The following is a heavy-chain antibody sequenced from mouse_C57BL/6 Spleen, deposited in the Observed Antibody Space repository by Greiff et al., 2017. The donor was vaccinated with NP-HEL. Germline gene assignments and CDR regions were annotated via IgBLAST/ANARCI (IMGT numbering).Heavy chain of an antibody. V-gene: IGHV1-82*01. CDR3: AREYSNYEDYAMDY. J-gene: IGHJ4*01. CDR1: GYAFSSSW. Sequence: QVQLQQSGPELVKPGASVKISCKASGYAFSSSWMNWVKQRPGKGLEWIGRIYPGDGDTNYNGKFKGKATLTADKSSSTAYMQLSSLTSEDSAVYFCAREYSNYEDYAMDYWGQGTSVTVSS. D-gene: IGHD2-5*01. CDR2: IYPGDGDT.